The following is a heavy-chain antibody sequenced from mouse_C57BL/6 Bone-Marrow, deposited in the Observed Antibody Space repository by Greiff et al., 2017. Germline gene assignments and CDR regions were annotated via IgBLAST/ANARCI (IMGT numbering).Heavy chain of an antibody. V-gene: IGHV14-4*01. CDR3: TPYEPDGY. Sequence: VQLQQSGAELVRPGASVKLSCTASGFTINDDYMHWVKQRPEHGLEWIGWIDPENGDTEYASKFQGKATITADTSSNTAYLQLSSLTSEDTSVYYCTPYEPDGYWGQGTTLTVSS. CDR1: GFTINDDY. D-gene: IGHD2-3*01. CDR2: IDPENGDT. J-gene: IGHJ2*01.